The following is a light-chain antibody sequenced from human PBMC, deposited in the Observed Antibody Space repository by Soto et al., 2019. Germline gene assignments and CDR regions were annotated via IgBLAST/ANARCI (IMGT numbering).Light chain of an antibody. Sequence: EVVMTQSPGTLSVSPGEGATVSCRASQSVSVNLAWYQHRPGQAPRPLIYDASTRAIGVPARFSGRGSETEFTLTISGLQSEDFGFYYCLQYNTWPYTFGRGTKLEI. CDR1: QSVSVN. CDR2: DAS. V-gene: IGKV3-15*01. J-gene: IGKJ2*01. CDR3: LQYNTWPYT.